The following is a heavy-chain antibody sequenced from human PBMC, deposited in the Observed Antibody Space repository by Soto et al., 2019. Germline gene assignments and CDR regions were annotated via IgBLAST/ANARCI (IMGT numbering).Heavy chain of an antibody. V-gene: IGHV3-23*01. Sequence: GGSLRLSCAASGFTFGSYAMSWVRQAPGKGLEWVSVISGSGGSTYHADSVKGRFTVSRDNSKNTLYLQMSSLRAEDTAVYYFAKEGGYDFWSGSFGYWGPGTLVTVSS. CDR1: GFTFGSYA. D-gene: IGHD3-3*01. CDR2: ISGSGGST. J-gene: IGHJ4*02. CDR3: AKEGGYDFWSGSFGY.